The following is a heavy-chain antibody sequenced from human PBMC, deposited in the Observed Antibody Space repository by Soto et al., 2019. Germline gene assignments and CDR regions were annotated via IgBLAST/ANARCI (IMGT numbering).Heavy chain of an antibody. CDR3: ARHTWWHFD. V-gene: IGHV3-7*04. Sequence: EVQLVESGGDLVRPGGSLRLSCAASGFTFKDYSMTWMRQAPGRGPEWVANIKRDGLEKYYAESVRGRFVISRDDAKKSLYLQLNSRRFEDTAVYYCARHTWWHFDWGQGTLVTVSS. CDR2: IKRDGLEK. D-gene: IGHD2-8*02. J-gene: IGHJ4*02. CDR1: GFTFKDYS.